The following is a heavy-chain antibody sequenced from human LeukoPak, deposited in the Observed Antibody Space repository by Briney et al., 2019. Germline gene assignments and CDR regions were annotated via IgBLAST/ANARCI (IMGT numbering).Heavy chain of an antibody. J-gene: IGHJ5*01. CDR2: MNPNSGNT. V-gene: IGHV1-8*01. CDR1: GYTFTSYD. Sequence: ASVKVSCKASGYTFTSYDINWVRQATGQGLEWMGWMNPNSGNTGYAQKLQGRVTMTTDTSTSTAYMELRSLRSDDTAVYYCARDRGSGWFVYWGQGTQVAVSS. D-gene: IGHD6-19*01. CDR3: ARDRGSGWFVY.